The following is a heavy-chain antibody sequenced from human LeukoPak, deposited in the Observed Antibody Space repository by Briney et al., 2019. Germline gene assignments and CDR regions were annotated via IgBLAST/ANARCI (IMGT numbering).Heavy chain of an antibody. CDR3: AKRSSNYGFDI. Sequence: PGGSLRLSCAASGFTFSSYSMTWVRQAPGKGLEWVSSISGSGGSTYYADSVKGRFTISRDSSKNTLHLQMNSLRAEDTAVSYCAKRSSNYGFDIWGQGTMVTVSS. V-gene: IGHV3-23*01. CDR1: GFTFSSYS. J-gene: IGHJ3*02. D-gene: IGHD6-13*01. CDR2: ISGSGGST.